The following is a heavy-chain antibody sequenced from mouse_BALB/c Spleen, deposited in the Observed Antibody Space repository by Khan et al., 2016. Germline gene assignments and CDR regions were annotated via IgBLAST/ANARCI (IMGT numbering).Heavy chain of an antibody. V-gene: IGHV5-4*02. D-gene: IGHD4-1*01. Sequence: EVELVESGGGLVKPGGSLKLSCAASGFTFSDYYMYWVRQTPEKRLEWVATISDGGSYTYYPDSVKGRFTISRDNAKNNLYLQMSSLKSEDTAMYYCARDLGDYWGQGTTLTVSS. CDR2: ISDGGSYT. CDR3: ARDLGDY. CDR1: GFTFSDYY. J-gene: IGHJ2*01.